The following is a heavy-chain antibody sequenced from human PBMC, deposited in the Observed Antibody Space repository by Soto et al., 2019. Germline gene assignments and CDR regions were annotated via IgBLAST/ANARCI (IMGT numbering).Heavy chain of an antibody. CDR1: GFTFSSYA. J-gene: IGHJ6*02. CDR3: ARDLKGGMDV. CDR2: ISYDGSNK. V-gene: IGHV3-30-3*01. Sequence: QVQLVESGGGVVQPGRSLRLSCAASGFTFSSYAMHWVRQAPGKGLEWVAVISYDGSNKYYADSVKGRFTISRDNSKNTLYLQMNSQRAEDTAVYYCARDLKGGMDVWGQGTTVTVSS.